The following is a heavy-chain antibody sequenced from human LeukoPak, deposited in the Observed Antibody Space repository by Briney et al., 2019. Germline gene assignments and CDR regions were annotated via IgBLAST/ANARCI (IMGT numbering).Heavy chain of an antibody. CDR1: RFTFSTYA. J-gene: IGHJ1*01. Sequence: GGSLRLSCAASRFTFSTYAMHWVRQAPGKGLEWVAGISNDGTNEDHADSVKGQFTISRVNSKNTLYLQMNSLRAEDTAIYYCARDRIAVAGMGAFQHWGQGTLVTVSS. D-gene: IGHD6-19*01. CDR2: ISNDGTNE. V-gene: IGHV3-30-3*01. CDR3: ARDRIAVAGMGAFQH.